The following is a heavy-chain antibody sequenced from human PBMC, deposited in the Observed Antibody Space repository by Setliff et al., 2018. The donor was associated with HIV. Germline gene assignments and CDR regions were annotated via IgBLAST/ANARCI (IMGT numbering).Heavy chain of an antibody. CDR3: ARGLPTTGPDF. V-gene: IGHV4-61*02. CDR1: GGSISSGNYY. J-gene: IGHJ4*02. Sequence: PSETLSLTCTVSGGSISSGNYYWSWIRQPAGKGLEWIGRIYTSGSTNYNPSLKSRVTMSVDTSKNQFSLKLRSVTAADTAVYYCARGLPTTGPDFWGQGTLVTVSS. D-gene: IGHD2-8*01. CDR2: IYTSGST.